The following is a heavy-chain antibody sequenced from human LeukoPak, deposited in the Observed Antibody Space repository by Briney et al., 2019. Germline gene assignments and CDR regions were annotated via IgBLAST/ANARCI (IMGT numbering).Heavy chain of an antibody. CDR1: GYTFTSYY. D-gene: IGHD3-22*01. CDR3: ARELRLNYDSSGYYPSSLGY. V-gene: IGHV1-46*01. CDR2: INPSGGST. Sequence: ASVKVSCKASGYTFTSYYMHWVRQAPGQGLEWMGIINPSGGSTSYAQKFQGRVTMTRDTSTSTVYMELSSLRSEDTAVYYCARELRLNYDSSGYYPSSLGYWGQGTLVTVSS. J-gene: IGHJ4*02.